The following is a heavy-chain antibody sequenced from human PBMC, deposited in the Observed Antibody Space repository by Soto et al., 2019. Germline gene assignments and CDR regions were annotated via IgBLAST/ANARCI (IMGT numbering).Heavy chain of an antibody. CDR1: GGSLSSGVYY. J-gene: IGHJ4*02. Sequence: SETLSLTCAASGGSLSSGVYYWNWIRKHAGGGLEWIGYIFHSGSTYYNPSLRGRVSMSVDTSANQFSLRLTSVTAADAAVYYCARTYAGRGYFDLWGPGTLVTVSS. V-gene: IGHV4-31*02. CDR2: IFHSGST. D-gene: IGHD6-13*01. CDR3: ARTYAGRGYFDL.